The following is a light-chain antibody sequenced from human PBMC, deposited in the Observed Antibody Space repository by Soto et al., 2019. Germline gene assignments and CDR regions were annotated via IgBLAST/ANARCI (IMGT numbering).Light chain of an antibody. V-gene: IGKV3-20*01. CDR1: QTITGSY. CDR3: QQYGSSPRT. CDR2: GAS. Sequence: EIVLTQSPGILSLSPGERATLSCRASQTITGSYLAWYQQKPGQAPRPLIYGASIRATGISDRFSGSGSGTDFTLTISRLEPEDFAVYYCQQYGSSPRTFGQGTKVEIK. J-gene: IGKJ1*01.